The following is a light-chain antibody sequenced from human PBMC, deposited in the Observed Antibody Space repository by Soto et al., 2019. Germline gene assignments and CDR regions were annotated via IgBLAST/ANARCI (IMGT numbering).Light chain of an antibody. V-gene: IGKV1-9*01. J-gene: IGKJ5*01. CDR2: AAS. CDR1: QGISSY. Sequence: DIQLTQSPSFLSASVGDRVTITCRASQGISSYLAWSQQKPGKDPKLLIYAASTLQSGVPSRFSGSGSGTEFTLTISSLQPEDFATYYCQQLNSYPITFGQGTRLEIK. CDR3: QQLNSYPIT.